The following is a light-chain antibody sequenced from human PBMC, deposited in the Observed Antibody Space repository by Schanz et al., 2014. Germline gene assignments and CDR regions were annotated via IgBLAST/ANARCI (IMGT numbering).Light chain of an antibody. CDR1: NSDVGGYNH. J-gene: IGLJ3*02. Sequence: QSALTQPASVSGSPGQSITLSCTGTNSDVGGYNHVSWYQQYPGKAPKLMIYDVTNRPSGVPDRFSGSKSGSTASLTISGLRAEDEADYYCSSYTSSSTWVFGGGTKLTVL. CDR3: SSYTSSSTWV. CDR2: DVT. V-gene: IGLV2-14*01.